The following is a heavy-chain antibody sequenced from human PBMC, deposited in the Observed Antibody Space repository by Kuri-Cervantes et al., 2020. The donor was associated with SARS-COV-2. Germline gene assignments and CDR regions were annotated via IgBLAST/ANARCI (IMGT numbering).Heavy chain of an antibody. D-gene: IGHD6-19*01. CDR2: IYYSGST. Sequence: SETLSLTSAVYGGSFSSYYWSWIRQPPGKGLEWIGYIYYSGSTNYNPSLKSRVTISVDTSKNQFSLKLSSVPAADTAVYYCAREGSGWYGAVYYYYGMDVWGQGTTVTVSS. CDR1: GGSFSSYY. J-gene: IGHJ6*02. CDR3: AREGSGWYGAVYYYYGMDV. V-gene: IGHV4-59*01.